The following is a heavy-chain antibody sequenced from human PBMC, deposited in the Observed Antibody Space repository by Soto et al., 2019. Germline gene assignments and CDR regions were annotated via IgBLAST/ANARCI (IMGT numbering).Heavy chain of an antibody. CDR2: VYYSGST. Sequence: SETLSLTCTVSGGSISSYYWTWIRQPPGKGLEWIGYVYYSGSTKYNPPLKSRVTISVDTSKNQFSLKLSSVTAADTAVYYCARDRTNRGGTYYDAFDIWGQGTMVTVSS. J-gene: IGHJ3*02. CDR1: GGSISSYY. D-gene: IGHD2-21*01. V-gene: IGHV4-59*01. CDR3: ARDRTNRGGTYYDAFDI.